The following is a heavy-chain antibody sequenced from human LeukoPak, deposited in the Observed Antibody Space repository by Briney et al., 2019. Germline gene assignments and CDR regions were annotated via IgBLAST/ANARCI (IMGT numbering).Heavy chain of an antibody. J-gene: IGHJ4*02. V-gene: IGHV4-59*01. CDR2: IYYSGST. Sequence: SETLSLTCTVSGGSISSYYWSWIRQPPGKGLEWIGYIYYSGSTNYNPSLKSRVTISVDTSKNQFSLKLSSVTAADSAVYYCARGGGVAGTPYNPYDYWGQGTLVTVSS. D-gene: IGHD6-19*01. CDR3: ARGGGVAGTPYNPYDY. CDR1: GGSISSYY.